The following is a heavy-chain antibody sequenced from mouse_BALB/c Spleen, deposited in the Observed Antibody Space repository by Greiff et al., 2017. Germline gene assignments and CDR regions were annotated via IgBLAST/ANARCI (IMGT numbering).Heavy chain of an antibody. V-gene: IGHV1-7*01. CDR3: ARQGWVWFAY. J-gene: IGHJ3*01. CDR1: GYTFTSYW. Sequence: VQLQQSGAELAKPGASVKMSCKASGYTFTSYWMHWVKQRPGQGLEWIGYINPSTGYTEYNQKFKDKATLTADKSSSTAYMQLSSLTSEDSAVYYCARQGWVWFAYWGQGTLVTVSA. CDR2: INPSTGYT. D-gene: IGHD3-3*01.